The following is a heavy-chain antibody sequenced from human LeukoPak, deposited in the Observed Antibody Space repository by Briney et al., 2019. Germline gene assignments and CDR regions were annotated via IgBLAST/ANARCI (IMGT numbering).Heavy chain of an antibody. V-gene: IGHV3-23*01. D-gene: IGHD6-13*01. CDR3: AKDRRVAAAGEDYYYYGMDV. CDR1: GFTFSSYA. J-gene: IGHJ6*02. Sequence: GGSLRLSCAASGFTFSSYAMSWVRQAPGKGLEWVSAISGSGGSTYYADSAKGRFTISRDNSKNTLYLQMNSLRAEDTAVYYCAKDRRVAAAGEDYYYYGMDVWGQGTKVTVSS. CDR2: ISGSGGST.